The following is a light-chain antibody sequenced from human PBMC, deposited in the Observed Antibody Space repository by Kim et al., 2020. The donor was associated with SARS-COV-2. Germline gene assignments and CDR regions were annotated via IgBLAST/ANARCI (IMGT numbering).Light chain of an antibody. J-gene: IGKJ2*03. CDR1: QSVGSSL. CDR2: EAF. V-gene: IGKV3-20*01. Sequence: LSPGERPTLSCRASQSVGSSLLAWYQQKPGQAPRLLIYEAFKRVAGIPDRFSGSGSGTDFTLTISRPEPEDFAMYYCQQYGSSPYSFGQGTKLEI. CDR3: QQYGSSPYS.